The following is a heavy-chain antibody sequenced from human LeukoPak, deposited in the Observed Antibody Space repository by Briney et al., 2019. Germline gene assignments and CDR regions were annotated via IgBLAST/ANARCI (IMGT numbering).Heavy chain of an antibody. D-gene: IGHD3-9*01. CDR3: ARALGYDVLTGYNRGWFFDL. V-gene: IGHV4-31*03. CDR1: GVSISSGGYY. J-gene: IGHJ2*01. Sequence: SETLSLTCTVSGVSISSGGYYWTWIRQHPAKGLEWLGYIYYRGGTYYNPSVKRRLTLSVGTSENQFSLRLSSVTAADTAVYYCARALGYDVLTGYNRGWFFDLWGRGTLVTVSS. CDR2: IYYRGGT.